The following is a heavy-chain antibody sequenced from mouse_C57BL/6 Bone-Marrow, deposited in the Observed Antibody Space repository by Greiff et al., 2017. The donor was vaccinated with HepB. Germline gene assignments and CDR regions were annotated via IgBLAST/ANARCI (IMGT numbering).Heavy chain of an antibody. D-gene: IGHD2-1*01. CDR1: GYAFTNYL. J-gene: IGHJ2*01. V-gene: IGHV1-54*01. Sequence: QVQLQQSGAELVRPGTSVKVSCKASGYAFTNYLIEWVKQRPGQGLEWIGVINPGSGGTNYNEKFKGKATLTADKSSSTAYMQLSSLTSEDSAVYFCAREGYGNYDYWGQGTTRTVSS. CDR3: AREGYGNYDY. CDR2: INPGSGGT.